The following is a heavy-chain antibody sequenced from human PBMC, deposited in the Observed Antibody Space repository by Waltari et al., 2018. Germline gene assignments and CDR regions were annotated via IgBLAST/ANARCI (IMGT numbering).Heavy chain of an antibody. CDR3: ARTYYYDSSGYYSPFDY. CDR1: GGTFSSYA. J-gene: IGHJ4*02. Sequence: QVQLVQSGAAVKKPGSSVTVSCKASGGTFSSYAISWVRQATGQGLEWMGGIIPIFGTANYAQKFQGRVTITADESTSTAYMELSSLRSEDTAVYYCARTYYYDSSGYYSPFDYWGQGTLVTVSS. V-gene: IGHV1-69*01. D-gene: IGHD3-22*01. CDR2: IIPIFGTA.